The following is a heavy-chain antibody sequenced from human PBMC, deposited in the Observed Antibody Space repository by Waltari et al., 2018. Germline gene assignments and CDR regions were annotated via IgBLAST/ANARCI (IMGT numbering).Heavy chain of an antibody. J-gene: IGHJ4*02. CDR2: ISAYNGNT. CDR3: ASTHYDFWSAFDY. CDR1: GYTFTSYG. V-gene: IGHV1-18*01. Sequence: QVQLVQSGAEVKKPGASVKVSCKASGYTFTSYGISWVRRAPGHGLEWMGGISAYNGNTNNAQKLKGGDTMTKETSTSTAYMELRSLRADDTAVYYCASTHYDFWSAFDYWGQGTLVTVSS. D-gene: IGHD3-3*01.